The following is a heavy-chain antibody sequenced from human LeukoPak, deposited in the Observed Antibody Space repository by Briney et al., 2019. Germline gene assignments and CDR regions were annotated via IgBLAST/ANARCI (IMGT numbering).Heavy chain of an antibody. J-gene: IGHJ4*02. CDR1: GGSISSGDYY. CDR2: IYYSGST. CDR3: ARAGIMITFGGVIDY. V-gene: IGHV4-30-4*01. Sequence: SQTLSLTCTVSGGSISSGDYYRCWIRQPPGKGLEWIGYIYYSGSTYYNPSLKSRVTISVDTSKNQFSLKLSSVTAADTAVYYCARAGIMITFGGVIDYWGQGTLVTVSS. D-gene: IGHD3-16*01.